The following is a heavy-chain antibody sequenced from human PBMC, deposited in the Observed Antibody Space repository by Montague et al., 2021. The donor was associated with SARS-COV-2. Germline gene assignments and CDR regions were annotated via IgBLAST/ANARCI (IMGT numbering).Heavy chain of an antibody. Sequence: SETLSLTCIVSGGPISSSSYHWGWIRQPPGKGLEWIGTIYYSGSTYYNPSLKSRVTISVDTSKNQFFLNLRSMVAADTAIYYCTRDRGITAADNYYYGMDVWGPGTTVTVSS. CDR2: IYYSGST. CDR3: TRDRGITAADNYYYGMDV. CDR1: GGPISSSSYH. D-gene: IGHD6-13*01. J-gene: IGHJ6*02. V-gene: IGHV4-39*07.